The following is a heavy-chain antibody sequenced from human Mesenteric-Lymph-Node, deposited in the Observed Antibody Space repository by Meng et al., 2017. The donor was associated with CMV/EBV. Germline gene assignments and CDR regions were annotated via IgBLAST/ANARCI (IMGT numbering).Heavy chain of an antibody. V-gene: IGHV4-61*01. CDR2: IYYTGST. CDR1: GGSVSSGSYC. J-gene: IGHJ3*02. D-gene: IGHD1-7*01. CDR3: AREYNWNYLNAFDI. Sequence: SETLSLTCTVSGGSVSSGSYCWSWIRQPPGKGLEWIGYIYYTGSTSYKPALKSRVTISVDTSKNQFSLNLSSVTAADTAVYYRAREYNWNYLNAFDIWGQGTMVTVSS.